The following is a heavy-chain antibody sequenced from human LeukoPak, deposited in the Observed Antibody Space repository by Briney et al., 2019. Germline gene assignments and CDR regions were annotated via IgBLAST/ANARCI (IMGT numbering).Heavy chain of an antibody. CDR3: AREYSTSSRVFDI. J-gene: IGHJ3*02. D-gene: IGHD6-6*01. CDR1: GSSISTYY. V-gene: IGHV4-4*07. CDR2: IIASGTS. Sequence: SETLSLTCTVSGSSISTYYWSWIRQPAGKGLEWIGRIIASGTSNFSPPLKNRVTMSIDTSKSQFSLKLSSVTAADTAIYYCAREYSTSSRVFDIWGQGTMVTVSS.